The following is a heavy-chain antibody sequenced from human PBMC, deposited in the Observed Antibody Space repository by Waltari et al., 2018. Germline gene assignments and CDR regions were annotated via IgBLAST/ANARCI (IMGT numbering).Heavy chain of an antibody. D-gene: IGHD6-13*01. J-gene: IGHJ4*02. CDR1: GYSISSGYY. CDR3: ARRYGSSWYGDFDY. V-gene: IGHV4-38-2*01. CDR2: IYHSGST. Sequence: QVQLQESGPGLVKPSETLSLTCAVSGYSISSGYYWGWIRQHPGKGLEWIGSIYHSGSTYYNPSLKSRVTISVDTSKNQFSLKLSSVTAADTAVYYCARRYGSSWYGDFDYWGQGTLVTVSS.